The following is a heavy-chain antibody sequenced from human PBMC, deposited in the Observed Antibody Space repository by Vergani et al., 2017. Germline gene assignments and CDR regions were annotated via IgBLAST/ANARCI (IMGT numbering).Heavy chain of an antibody. V-gene: IGHV3-30*18. Sequence: VQLVESGGGVVQTGRSLRLSCAASGFTFSSYGMHWVRQAPGKGLEWVAVISYDGSNKYYADSVKGRFTISRDNSKNTLYLQMNSLGAEDTAVYYCAKGGVYGGNSFGYWGQGTLVTVSS. D-gene: IGHD4-23*01. CDR3: AKGGVYGGNSFGY. CDR2: ISYDGSNK. J-gene: IGHJ4*02. CDR1: GFTFSSYG.